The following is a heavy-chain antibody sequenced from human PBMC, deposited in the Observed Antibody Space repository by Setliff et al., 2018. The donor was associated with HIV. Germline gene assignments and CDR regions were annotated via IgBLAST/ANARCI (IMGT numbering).Heavy chain of an antibody. V-gene: IGHV1-8*02. J-gene: IGHJ4*02. CDR2: IIPIFGNT. CDR1: GCTFSSYA. CDR3: ARGPYYYDSSGGDYFDY. Sequence: ASVKVSCKASGCTFSSYAISWVRQAPGQGLEWMGGIIPIFGNTGYAQNFQGRVTMNRNTSTITAYMELSSLRSEDTAVYYCARGPYYYDSSGGDYFDYWGQGTLVTVSS. D-gene: IGHD3-22*01.